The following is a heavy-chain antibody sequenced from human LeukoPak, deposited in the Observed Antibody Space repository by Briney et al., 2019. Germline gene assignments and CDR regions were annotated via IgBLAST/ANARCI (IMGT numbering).Heavy chain of an antibody. Sequence: PGGSLRLSCAASGFTFSSYGMHWVRQAPGKGLEWVAFIRYDGSNKYYADSVKGRFTISRDNSKNTLYLQMNSLRAEDTAVYYCARGGVAARPNAFDIWGQGTMVTVSS. D-gene: IGHD6-6*01. J-gene: IGHJ3*02. CDR2: IRYDGSNK. V-gene: IGHV3-30*02. CDR1: GFTFSSYG. CDR3: ARGGVAARPNAFDI.